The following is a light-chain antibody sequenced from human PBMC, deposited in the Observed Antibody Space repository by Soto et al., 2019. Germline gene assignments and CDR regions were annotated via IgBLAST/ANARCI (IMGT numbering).Light chain of an antibody. V-gene: IGKV3D-20*02. J-gene: IGKJ1*01. Sequence: IVLSQTPRTLSLSPGERATLSCRASQSVSSSYLAWYQQKPGQAPRPLIYDASNSATGIPARFSGSGSGTDFTLTISSLEPEDFAVYYCQQRSNWLWTFGQGTKVDIK. CDR1: QSVSSSY. CDR3: QQRSNWLWT. CDR2: DAS.